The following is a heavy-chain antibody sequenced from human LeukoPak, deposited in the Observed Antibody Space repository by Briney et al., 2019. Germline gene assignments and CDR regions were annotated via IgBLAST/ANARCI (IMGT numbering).Heavy chain of an antibody. CDR3: ARIRGFGADYYYYYMDV. CDR1: GGSFIGFH. V-gene: IGHV4-34*01. Sequence: SETLSLTCAVYGGSFIGFHWNWIRQAPGKGLEWIGDINHSGSTNYNPSLTSRVTISVDPSKNQFSLKLSSVTAADTAAYYCARIRGFGADYYYYYMDVWGKGTTVTVSS. J-gene: IGHJ6*03. CDR2: INHSGST. D-gene: IGHD3-10*01.